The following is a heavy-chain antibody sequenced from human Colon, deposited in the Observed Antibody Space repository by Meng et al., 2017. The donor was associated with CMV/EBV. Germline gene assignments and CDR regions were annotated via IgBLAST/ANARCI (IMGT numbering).Heavy chain of an antibody. V-gene: IGHV3-11*01. CDR3: ARGRSYYDSSVSLKAFDI. D-gene: IGHD3-22*01. CDR2: ISTSSTTI. CDR1: GFTFSDYY. J-gene: IGHJ3*02. Sequence: GGSLRLSCAASGFTFSDYYMSWIRQAPGKGLEWVSYISTSSTTIYYADSVKGRFTISRDNAKNSLYLQMNSLRAEDTTVYYCARGRSYYDSSVSLKAFDIWGQGTMVTVSS.